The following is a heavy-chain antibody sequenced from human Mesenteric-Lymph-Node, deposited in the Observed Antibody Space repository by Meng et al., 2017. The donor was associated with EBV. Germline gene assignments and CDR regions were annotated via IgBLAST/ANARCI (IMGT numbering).Heavy chain of an antibody. CDR2: ISGAGGST. Sequence: EVQLLGSGGGLVQPGGSLRLSCVASEVTFSSYAMSWCRQAPSEGLEWVSAISGAGGSTYYADSVKGRFTISRDISKNTLYLQMNSLRAEDTAVYYCAKSIPGGVATGFDYWGQGTLVTVSS. J-gene: IGHJ4*02. CDR3: AKSIPGGVATGFDY. D-gene: IGHD6-13*01. CDR1: EVTFSSYA. V-gene: IGHV3-23*01.